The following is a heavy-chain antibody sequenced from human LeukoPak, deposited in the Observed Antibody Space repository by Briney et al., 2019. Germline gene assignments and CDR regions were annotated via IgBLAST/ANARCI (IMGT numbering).Heavy chain of an antibody. V-gene: IGHV1-2*02. J-gene: IGHJ6*03. CDR1: GYTFTGYY. CDR2: INPNSGGT. CDR3: ARAYYYGSGSYYYYYYMDV. Sequence: ASVTVSCKASGYTFTGYYMHWVRQAPGQGLEWMGWINPNSGGTNYAQKFQGRVTMTRDTSISTAYMELSRLRSDDTAVYYCARAYYYGSGSYYYYYYMDVWGKGTTVTVSS. D-gene: IGHD3-10*01.